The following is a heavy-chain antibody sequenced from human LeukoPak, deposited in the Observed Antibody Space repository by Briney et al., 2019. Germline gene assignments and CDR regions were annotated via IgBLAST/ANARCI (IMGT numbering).Heavy chain of an antibody. CDR3: ARVGEGDY. CDR1: GFTFRDHY. Sequence: GGSLRLSCAASGFTFRDHYMDWVRQAPGKGLEWVSVIYSGGSTFYADSVKGRFTISRDNSKNTLYLQMNSVTAEDTAVYYCARVGEGDYWGQGTLVTVSS. J-gene: IGHJ4*02. CDR2: IYSGGST. D-gene: IGHD3-10*01. V-gene: IGHV3-53*01.